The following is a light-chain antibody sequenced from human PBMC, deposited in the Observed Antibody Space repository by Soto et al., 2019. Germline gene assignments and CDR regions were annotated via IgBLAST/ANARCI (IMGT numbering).Light chain of an antibody. CDR2: AGS. Sequence: ILMTQSPSTLSASIGDRVTINCRASPSINNYLAWYQQNPGKAPRLMLYAGSILESGVPSRFSGSGSGTEFTRTSSCLQLNDIATSYFQQYNTHSRTFGQGTKVEVK. CDR3: QQYNTHSRT. CDR1: PSINNY. V-gene: IGKV1-5*01. J-gene: IGKJ1*01.